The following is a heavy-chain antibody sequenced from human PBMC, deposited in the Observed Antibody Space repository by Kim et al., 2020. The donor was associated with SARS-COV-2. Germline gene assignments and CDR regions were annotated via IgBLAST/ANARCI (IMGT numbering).Heavy chain of an antibody. J-gene: IGHJ6*01. CDR3: AKTMVRGVIITGGMDV. V-gene: IGHV3-23*01. Sequence: GGSLRLSCAASGFTFSSYAMSWVRQAPGKGLEWVSAISGSGGSTYYADSVKGRFTISRDNSKNTLYLQMNSLSPEDTAVYYCAKTMVRGVIITGGMDVWGQATKGSVSS. D-gene: IGHD3-10*01. CDR1: GFTFSSYA. CDR2: ISGSGGST.